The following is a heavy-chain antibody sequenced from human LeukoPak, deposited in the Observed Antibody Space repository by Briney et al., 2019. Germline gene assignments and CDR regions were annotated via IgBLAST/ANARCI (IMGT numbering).Heavy chain of an antibody. V-gene: IGHV1-69*04. CDR2: IIPILGIA. D-gene: IGHD3-16*01. J-gene: IGHJ6*02. CDR3: ARGPRGDYYYGMDV. CDR1: GGTFSSYA. Sequence: ASVKVSCKASGGTFSSYAISWVRQAPGQGLEWMGRIIPILGIANYAQKFQGRVTITADKSTSTAYMELSSLRSEDTAVYYCARGPRGDYYYGMDVWGQGTTVTVSS.